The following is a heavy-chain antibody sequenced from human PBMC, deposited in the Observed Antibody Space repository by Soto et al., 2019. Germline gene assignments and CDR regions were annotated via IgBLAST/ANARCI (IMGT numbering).Heavy chain of an antibody. CDR3: AISLYAGNYY. CDR2: ISGRGHST. Sequence: EVQLLESGGGLVQPGGSLRLSCAASGFTFSTYAMSWVRQAPGKGLECVSAISGRGHSTYYADSVKGRFTISRDNAKNTLSLQMSNLLADDTSVYYSAISLYAGNYYWGQGTLVTVSS. CDR1: GFTFSTYA. V-gene: IGHV3-23*01. J-gene: IGHJ4*02. D-gene: IGHD4-4*01.